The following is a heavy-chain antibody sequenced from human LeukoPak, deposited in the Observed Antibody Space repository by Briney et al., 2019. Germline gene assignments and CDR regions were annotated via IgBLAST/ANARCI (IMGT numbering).Heavy chain of an antibody. CDR1: GFTFNTYV. CDR3: ARVRNTYFDILTDGRYLQH. Sequence: GRSLRLSCATSGFTFNTYVMHWVRQAPGKGLEWVAAISFDGSNQFYAGSVKGRFAISRDNSKTTLYLQTNSLRPEDTAVYYCARVRNTYFDILTDGRYLQHWGQGTQVTVSS. CDR2: ISFDGSNQ. V-gene: IGHV3-30*09. J-gene: IGHJ1*01. D-gene: IGHD3-9*01.